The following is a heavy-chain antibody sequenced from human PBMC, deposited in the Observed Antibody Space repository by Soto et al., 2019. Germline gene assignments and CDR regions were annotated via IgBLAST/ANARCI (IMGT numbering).Heavy chain of an antibody. CDR3: ARGLRITFGGARSRFDY. CDR2: INHSGST. Sequence: SETLSLTCAFYGGSFSGYYWSWIRQPPGKGLEWIGEINHSGSTNYNPSLKSRVTISVETSKNQFSLKLSSVTAADTAVYYCARGLRITFGGARSRFDYWGQGTLVTVSS. J-gene: IGHJ4*02. D-gene: IGHD3-16*01. CDR1: GGSFSGYY. V-gene: IGHV4-34*01.